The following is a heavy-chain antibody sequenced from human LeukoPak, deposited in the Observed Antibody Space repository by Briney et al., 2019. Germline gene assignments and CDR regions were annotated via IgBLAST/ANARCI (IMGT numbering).Heavy chain of an antibody. V-gene: IGHV3-48*01. J-gene: IGHJ4*02. CDR3: ARPGLVGATTPLGY. D-gene: IGHD1-26*01. Sequence: PGGSLRLSCAASGFTFSSYSMNWVRQAPGKGLEWVSYISSSSSTIYYADSVKGRFTISRDNAKTSLYLQMNSLRAEDTAVYYCARPGLVGATTPLGYWGQGTLVTVSS. CDR1: GFTFSSYS. CDR2: ISSSSSTI.